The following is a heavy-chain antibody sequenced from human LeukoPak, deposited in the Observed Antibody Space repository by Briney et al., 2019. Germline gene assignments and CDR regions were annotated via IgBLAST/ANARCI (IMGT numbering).Heavy chain of an antibody. D-gene: IGHD3-22*01. CDR1: GSSFTSYW. V-gene: IGHV5-51*01. Sequence: PGESLQISCQGSGSSFTSYWIGWVRQLPGKGLEWMGIIYPGDSDTGYSPSFQGQVTISADKSISTAYLQWSSLKASDTAMYYCARWSHDSSGRFDYWGQGTLVTVSS. CDR2: IYPGDSDT. J-gene: IGHJ4*02. CDR3: ARWSHDSSGRFDY.